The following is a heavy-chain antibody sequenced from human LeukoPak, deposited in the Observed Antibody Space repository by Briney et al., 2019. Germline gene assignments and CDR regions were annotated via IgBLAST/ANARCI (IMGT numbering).Heavy chain of an antibody. D-gene: IGHD2-2*01. Sequence: SETLSLTCAVYGGSFSGYYGSWIRQPPGKGLEWIGEINHSGSTNYNPSLKSRVTISVDTSKNQFSLKLSSVTAADTAVYYCARGGDVVVPAALMYVWGKGTTVTVSS. CDR2: INHSGST. CDR1: GGSFSGYY. V-gene: IGHV4-34*01. CDR3: ARGGDVVVPAALMYV. J-gene: IGHJ6*03.